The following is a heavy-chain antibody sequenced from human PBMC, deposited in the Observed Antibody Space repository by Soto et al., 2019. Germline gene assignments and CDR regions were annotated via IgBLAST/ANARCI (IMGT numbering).Heavy chain of an antibody. CDR2: VNHSGRT. CDR1: GGSFSGYY. V-gene: IGHV4-34*01. Sequence: LSLTCAVYGGSFSGYYWSWIRQPPGKGLEWIGEVNHSGRTNYNPTLKSRVTISVDTSKNQLSLKLNSVTAADTAVYYCAKGPQGGYFDSGSFSSGGYWGQGTLVTVSS. D-gene: IGHD3-10*01. CDR3: AKGPQGGYFDSGSFSSGGY. J-gene: IGHJ4*02.